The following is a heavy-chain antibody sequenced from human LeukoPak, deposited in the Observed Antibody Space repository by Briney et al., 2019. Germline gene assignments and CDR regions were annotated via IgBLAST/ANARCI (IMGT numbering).Heavy chain of an antibody. V-gene: IGHV3-30*02. CDR1: GFTFSNYG. D-gene: IGHD5-18*01. Sequence: PGGSLRLSCATSGFTFSNYGMHWVRQAPGKGLEGVAFIRYDGNNKFYADSVKGRFTISRDNSKNTLYLQMNSLRAEDTAVYYCSRTGGGYSYGYYMDVWGKGTTVSIS. J-gene: IGHJ6*03. CDR2: IRYDGNNK. CDR3: SRTGGGYSYGYYMDV.